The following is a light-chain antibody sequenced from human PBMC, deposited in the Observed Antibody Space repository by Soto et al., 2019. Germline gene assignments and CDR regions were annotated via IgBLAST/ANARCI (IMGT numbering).Light chain of an antibody. CDR1: SSDVGGYNY. CDR2: EVS. V-gene: IGLV2-8*01. Sequence: QSALTQPPSASGSPGQSVTISCTGTSSDVGGYNYVYWYQQYPGKAPKLMIYEVSKRPSGVPDRFSGSKSGNTASLTVSGLQAEDEADYYCSSYAGSNNVFGGGTKLTVL. J-gene: IGLJ2*01. CDR3: SSYAGSNNV.